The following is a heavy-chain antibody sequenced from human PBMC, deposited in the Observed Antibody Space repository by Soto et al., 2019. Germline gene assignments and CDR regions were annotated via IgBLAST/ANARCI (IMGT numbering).Heavy chain of an antibody. CDR1: GYTFTSCG. CDR3: ARDLRRGNYSPPSDY. D-gene: IGHD1-7*01. CDR2: ISAYNGNT. Sequence: GASVKVSCKASGYTFTSCGISCVRQAPGQGLEWMGWISAYNGNTNYAQKFQGRVTLTTDTSSSTAYMELRGLRSDDTAVYYCARDLRRGNYSPPSDYWGQGALVTVSS. J-gene: IGHJ4*02. V-gene: IGHV1-18*04.